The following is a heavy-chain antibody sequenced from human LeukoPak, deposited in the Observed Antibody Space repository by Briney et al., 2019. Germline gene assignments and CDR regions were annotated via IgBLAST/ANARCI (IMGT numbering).Heavy chain of an antibody. CDR1: GYTFTSYD. CDR3: ARAYYYDSKGLYYFDY. Sequence: ASVKVSCKASGYTFTSYDINWVRQATGQGLEWMGWMNPNSGNTGYAQKFQGRVTMTRNTSISTAYMELSSLRSEDTAVYYCARAYYYDSKGLYYFDYWGQGTLVTVSS. CDR2: MNPNSGNT. V-gene: IGHV1-8*01. J-gene: IGHJ4*02. D-gene: IGHD3-22*01.